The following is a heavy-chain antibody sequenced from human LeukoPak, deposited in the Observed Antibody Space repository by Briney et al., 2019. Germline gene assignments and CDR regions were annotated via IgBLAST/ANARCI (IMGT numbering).Heavy chain of an antibody. Sequence: SETLSLTCTVSGGSISSYYWSWIRQPAGKGLEWIGRIYNSGSTNYNPSLKSRVTMSVDTSKNQFSLKLNSVTAADTAVYYCASRTNYYDSSGWRAFDIWGQGTMVTVSS. V-gene: IGHV4-4*07. D-gene: IGHD3-22*01. CDR2: IYNSGST. J-gene: IGHJ3*02. CDR3: ASRTNYYDSSGWRAFDI. CDR1: GGSISSYY.